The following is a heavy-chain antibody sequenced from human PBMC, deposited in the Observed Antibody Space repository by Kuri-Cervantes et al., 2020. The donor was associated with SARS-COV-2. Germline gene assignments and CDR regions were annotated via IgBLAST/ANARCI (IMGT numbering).Heavy chain of an antibody. CDR2: ISNSGSYI. CDR1: GFTFSSYS. D-gene: IGHD3-3*01. J-gene: IGHJ4*02. V-gene: IGHV3-21*01. CDR3: ARDCYDFKNGYYTGQFAY. Sequence: GEFLKISCAVSGFTFSSYSMSWVREAPGKGLEWVSSISNSGSYIYYADSVRGRCTISRDNAKNSLDLPMNSPSAEDTAVYYCARDCYDFKNGYYTGQFAYWGQGTLVTVSS.